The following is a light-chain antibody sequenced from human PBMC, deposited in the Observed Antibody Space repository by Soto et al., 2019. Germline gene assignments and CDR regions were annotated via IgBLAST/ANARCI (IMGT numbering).Light chain of an antibody. V-gene: IGLV2-14*01. CDR1: SSDVDGYNS. CDR3: SSYTTSHTLV. CDR2: DVT. J-gene: IGLJ1*01. Sequence: QSVLSQPASVSGSPGQSITVSCTGTSSDVDGYNSVSWYQQHPGKAPKLMIYDVTNRPSGVSYRFSGSKSGNTASLTISGLQAEDEADFYCSSYTTSHTLVFGTGTKVTVL.